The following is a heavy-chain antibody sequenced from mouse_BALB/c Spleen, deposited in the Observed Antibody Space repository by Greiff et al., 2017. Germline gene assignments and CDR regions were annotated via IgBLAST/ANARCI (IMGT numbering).Heavy chain of an antibody. CDR1: GFTFSSYA. V-gene: IGHV5-9-4*01. CDR3: TSTIYCNGSSYAMDY. D-gene: IGHD1-1*01. J-gene: IGHJ4*01. CDR2: ISSGGSYT. Sequence: EVKVVESGGGLVKPGGSLKLSCAASGFTFSSYAMSWVRQSPEKRLEWVAEISSGGSYTYYPDTVTGRFTISRDNAKNTLYLEMSSLRSEDTAMYYCTSTIYCNGSSYAMDYWGQGTSVTVST.